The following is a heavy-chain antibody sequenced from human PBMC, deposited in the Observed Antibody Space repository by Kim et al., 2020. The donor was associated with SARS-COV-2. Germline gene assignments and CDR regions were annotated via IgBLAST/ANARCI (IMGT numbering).Heavy chain of an antibody. CDR2: INHSGST. D-gene: IGHD3-10*01. Sequence: SETLSLTCAVYGGSFSGYYWSWIRQPPGKGLEWIGEINHSGSTNYNPSLKSRVTISVDTSKNQFSLKLSSVTAADTAVYYCASLSMVRGVHYWGQGTLVTVSS. CDR1: GGSFSGYY. V-gene: IGHV4-34*01. CDR3: ASLSMVRGVHY. J-gene: IGHJ4*02.